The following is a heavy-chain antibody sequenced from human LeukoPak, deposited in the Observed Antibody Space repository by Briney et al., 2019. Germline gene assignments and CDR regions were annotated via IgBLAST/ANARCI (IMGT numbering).Heavy chain of an antibody. D-gene: IGHD1-26*01. Sequence: GGSLRLSCVASGLTFSNYWLTWVRQAPGKGLEWVANINRDGSEKYYVDSVKGRFTISRDNANNSWNLQMNSLRAEDMAVYFCATGGSYHVYWGHGTLVTVSS. CDR3: ATGGSYHVY. CDR1: GLTFSNYW. CDR2: INRDGSEK. J-gene: IGHJ4*03. V-gene: IGHV3-7*05.